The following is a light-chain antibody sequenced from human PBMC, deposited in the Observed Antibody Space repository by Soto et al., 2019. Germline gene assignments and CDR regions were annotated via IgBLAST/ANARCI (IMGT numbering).Light chain of an antibody. V-gene: IGKV1-5*03. CDR2: KAS. Sequence: DIQLIQSPSTLSASVGDRVTITCRASQSINGWLAWYQQKPGQAPNLLIYKASTLESGVPSRFSGSGSGTEFTLTVSSLQPDDFATYYCHQYHNFPRTFGQGTKVEI. CDR1: QSINGW. J-gene: IGKJ1*01. CDR3: HQYHNFPRT.